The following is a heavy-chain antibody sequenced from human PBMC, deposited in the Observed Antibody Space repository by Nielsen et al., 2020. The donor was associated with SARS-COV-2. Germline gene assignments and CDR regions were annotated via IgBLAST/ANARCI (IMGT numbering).Heavy chain of an antibody. Sequence: SVKVSCKASGGTFSSYAISWVRQAPGQGLEWMGGIIPIFGTANYAQKFQGRVTITADESTSTAYMELSSLRSEDTAVYYCARAFGDFWSGSSFYYYYMDVWGKGTTVTVSS. J-gene: IGHJ6*03. D-gene: IGHD3-3*01. CDR3: ARAFGDFWSGSSFYYYYMDV. CDR1: GGTFSSYA. V-gene: IGHV1-69*13. CDR2: IIPIFGTA.